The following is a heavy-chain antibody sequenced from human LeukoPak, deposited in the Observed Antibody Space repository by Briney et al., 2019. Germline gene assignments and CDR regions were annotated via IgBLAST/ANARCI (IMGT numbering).Heavy chain of an antibody. CDR2: MSGSGDTT. CDR3: ARKPRNGGNPYFDY. V-gene: IGHV3-23*01. J-gene: IGHJ4*02. CDR1: GFTFSSCA. D-gene: IGHD4-23*01. Sequence: SGGSLRLSCAASGFTFSSCAMSWVRQAPGKGLECVSGMSGSGDTTYYADSVKGRFTISRDNSKNTLYLQMNSLRVEDTAVYYCARKPRNGGNPYFDYWGQGTLVTVSS.